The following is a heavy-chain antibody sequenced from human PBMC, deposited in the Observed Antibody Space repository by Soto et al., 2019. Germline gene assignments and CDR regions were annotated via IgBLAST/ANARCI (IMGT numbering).Heavy chain of an antibody. CDR2: INHSGST. Sequence: SETMSLTCAAYGGSFSGYYWSWIRQPPGKGLEWIGEINHSGSTNYNPSLKSRVTISVDTSKNQFSLKLSSVTAADTAVYYCARGQTRYCSGRSCYGSWLDPWGQGTLVTVSS. D-gene: IGHD2-15*01. CDR3: ARGQTRYCSGRSCYGSWLDP. V-gene: IGHV4-34*01. J-gene: IGHJ5*02. CDR1: GGSFSGYY.